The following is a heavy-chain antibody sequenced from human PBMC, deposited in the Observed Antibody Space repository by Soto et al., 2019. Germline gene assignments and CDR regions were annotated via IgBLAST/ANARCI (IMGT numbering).Heavy chain of an antibody. CDR3: ARSANWGFDY. Sequence: SETLSLTCAVYGGSFSGYYWSWIRQPPGKGLEWIGEINHSGSTNYNPSLKSRVTISVDTSKNQFSLKLSSVTAADTAVYYCARSANWGFDYWGQGTLVTVSS. V-gene: IGHV4-34*01. CDR1: GGSFSGYY. CDR2: INHSGST. J-gene: IGHJ4*02. D-gene: IGHD7-27*01.